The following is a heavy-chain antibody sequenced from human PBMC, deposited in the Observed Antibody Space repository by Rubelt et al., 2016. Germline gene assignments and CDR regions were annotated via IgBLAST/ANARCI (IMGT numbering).Heavy chain of an antibody. CDR2: IIPIFGTA. CDR3: ARDLVGVVITTHDAFDI. Sequence: QVQLVQSGAEVKKPGSSVKVSCKASGGTFSSYAISWVRQAPGQGLEWMGGIIPIFGTANYAQKFQGSVTLTADKSTSRAYMDLSSLVSEDTAVYYCARDLVGVVITTHDAFDIWGQGTRVTVSS. CDR1: GGTFSSYA. V-gene: IGHV1-69*06. J-gene: IGHJ3*02. D-gene: IGHD3-22*01.